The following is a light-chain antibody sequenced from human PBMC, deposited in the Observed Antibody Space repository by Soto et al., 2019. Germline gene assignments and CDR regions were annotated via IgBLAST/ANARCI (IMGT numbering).Light chain of an antibody. CDR2: GAS. J-gene: IGKJ1*01. Sequence: EIVMTQSPATLSVSPGERVILSCRASEGISSNLAWYQHVPGQAPRLLIYGASSRATGIPDRFSGSGSGTDFTLSISRLEPEDLAVYFCQQYGSSGTFGQGTKVDIK. CDR3: QQYGSSGT. CDR1: EGISSN. V-gene: IGKV3-20*01.